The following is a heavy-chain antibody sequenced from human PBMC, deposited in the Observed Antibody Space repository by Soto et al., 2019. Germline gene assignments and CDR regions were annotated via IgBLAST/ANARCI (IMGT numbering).Heavy chain of an antibody. CDR2: ISGSGGST. J-gene: IGHJ4*02. D-gene: IGHD3-22*01. CDR1: GFTFSSYA. Sequence: SGGSLRLSCAASGFTFSSYAMSWVRQAPGKGLEWVSAISGSGGSTYYADSVKGRFTISRDNSKNTLYLQMNSLRAEDTAVYYCAKVYFRVVVITTIFDYWGQGTLVTVSS. V-gene: IGHV3-23*01. CDR3: AKVYFRVVVITTIFDY.